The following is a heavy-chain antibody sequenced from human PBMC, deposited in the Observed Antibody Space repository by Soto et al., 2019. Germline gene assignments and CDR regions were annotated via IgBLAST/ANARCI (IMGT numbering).Heavy chain of an antibody. CDR2: IYYSGST. CDR1: GGSISSSSYY. D-gene: IGHD6-19*01. J-gene: IGHJ6*02. V-gene: IGHV4-39*01. CDR3: ARALSGWYGGVYYYYGMDV. Sequence: SETLSLTCTVSGGSISSSSYYWGWIRQPPGKGLEWIGTIYYSGSTYYNPSLKSRVTISVDTSKNQFSLQLNSVTPEDTAVYYCARALSGWYGGVYYYYGMDVWGQGTTVTVSS.